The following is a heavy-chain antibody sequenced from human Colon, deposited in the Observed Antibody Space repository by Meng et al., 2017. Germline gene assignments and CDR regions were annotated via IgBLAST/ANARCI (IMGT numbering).Heavy chain of an antibody. CDR3: AKRLGDNGSGPYWNGVFDI. Sequence: GESLKISCAASGFSFSSYSMSWVRQAPGKGLEWVSGITSGGGIPYYADSVKGRFSISRDSSKNAVFLQMNSLRVEDTAIYYCAKRLGDNGSGPYWNGVFDIWGQGTMVTVSS. V-gene: IGHV3-23*01. J-gene: IGHJ3*02. CDR2: ITSGGGIP. CDR1: GFSFSSYS. D-gene: IGHD3-22*01.